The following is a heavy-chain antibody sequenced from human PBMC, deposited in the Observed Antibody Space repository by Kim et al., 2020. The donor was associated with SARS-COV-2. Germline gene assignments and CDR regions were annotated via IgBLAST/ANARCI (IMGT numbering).Heavy chain of an antibody. Sequence: ASVKVSCKASGYTFSNYAMPWVRQAPGQRLEWMGWINAGSGNTEYSQKFQGRLIITRDTSASTAYMELSSLRSEDTAVYYCARGGAVLRSLEWLSSYFDY. CDR3: ARGGAVLRSLEWLSSYFDY. V-gene: IGHV1-3*01. CDR1: GYTFSNYA. J-gene: IGHJ4*01. CDR2: INAGSGNT. D-gene: IGHD3-3*01.